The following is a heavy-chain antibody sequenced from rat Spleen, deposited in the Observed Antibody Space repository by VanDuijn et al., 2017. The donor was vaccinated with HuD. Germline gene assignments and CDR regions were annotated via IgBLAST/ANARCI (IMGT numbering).Heavy chain of an antibody. CDR3: ARQDYYYSGDGYYFDY. V-gene: IGHV5S13*01. CDR1: GFTFSNYG. J-gene: IGHJ2*01. D-gene: IGHD1-1*01. CDR2: ISTSGGST. Sequence: EVELVESGGGLVQPGRSMKLSCAASGFTFSNYGMAWVRQAPTKGLEWVASISTSGGSTYYRDSVKGRFTISRDNAKNTQYLQMDSLRSEDTATYYCARQDYYYSGDGYYFDYWGQGVMVTVSS.